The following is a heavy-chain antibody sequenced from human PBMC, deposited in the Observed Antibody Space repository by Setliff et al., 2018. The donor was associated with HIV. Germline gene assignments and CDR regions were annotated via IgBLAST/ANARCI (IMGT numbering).Heavy chain of an antibody. J-gene: IGHJ3*02. Sequence: AASVKVSCKTSGGTLSNYVITWVRQAPGQGLEWMGMIIPMYNIPAYAQKSQGRVTFTADESTSTAYMELSSLSSEDTAVYYCARDQTGVAAAAFGGGSAWSDEGFDIWGQGTMVTVSS. CDR1: GGTLSNYV. CDR3: ARDQTGVAAAAFGGGSAWSDEGFDI. V-gene: IGHV1-69*13. D-gene: IGHD6-13*01. CDR2: IIPMYNIP.